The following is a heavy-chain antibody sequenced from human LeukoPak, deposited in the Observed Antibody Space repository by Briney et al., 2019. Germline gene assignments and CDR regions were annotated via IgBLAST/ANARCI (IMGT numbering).Heavy chain of an antibody. D-gene: IGHD3-10*01. J-gene: IGHJ2*01. CDR2: INPSGGST. Sequence: ASVKVSCKASGYTFTSHYMHWVRQAPGQGLEWMGIINPSGGSTNYAQKFQGRVTMTRDTSTSIVYMELSSLRSEDTAVYYCAKGLSSWYFDLWGRGTLVTVSS. CDR1: GYTFTSHY. V-gene: IGHV1-46*01. CDR3: AKGLSSWYFDL.